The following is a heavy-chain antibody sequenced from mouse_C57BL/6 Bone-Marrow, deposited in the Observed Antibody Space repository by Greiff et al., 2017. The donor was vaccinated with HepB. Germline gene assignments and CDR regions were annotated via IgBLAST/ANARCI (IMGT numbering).Heavy chain of an antibody. CDR3: ARSDYYGSSYNFDY. CDR2: IFPGSGST. V-gene: IGHV1-75*01. J-gene: IGHJ2*01. Sequence: VKLVESGPELVKPGASVKISCKASGYTFTDYYINWVKQRPGQGLEWIGWIFPGSGSTYYNEKFKGTATLTVDKSSSTADMLLSSLTSEDSAVYFCARSDYYGSSYNFDYWGQGTTLTVSS. CDR1: GYTFTDYY. D-gene: IGHD1-1*01.